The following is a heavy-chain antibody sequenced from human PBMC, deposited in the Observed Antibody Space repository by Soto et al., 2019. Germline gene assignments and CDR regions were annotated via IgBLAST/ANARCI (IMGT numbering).Heavy chain of an antibody. J-gene: IGHJ6*02. Sequence: GESLKISCKGSEYSFTTKWIGWVRQMPGKGLEWMGRIDPTDSYTKYSPSFQGHVTISADKSITTAYLQWSSLKASDTAMYYCARHDCSSTSCYNFGMDVWGQGTTVTVSS. CDR1: EYSFTTKW. D-gene: IGHD2-2*02. V-gene: IGHV5-10-1*01. CDR3: ARHDCSSTSCYNFGMDV. CDR2: IDPTDSYT.